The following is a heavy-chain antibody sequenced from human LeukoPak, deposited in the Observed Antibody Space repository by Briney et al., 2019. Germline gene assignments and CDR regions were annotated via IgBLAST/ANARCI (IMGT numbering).Heavy chain of an antibody. CDR2: INHSRST. CDR1: GGSFSGYY. D-gene: IGHD3-10*01. Sequence: SETLSLTCAVYGGSFSGYYWSWIRQPPGKGLEWIGEINHSRSTNYNPSLKSRVTISVDTSKNQFSLKLSSVTAADTAVYYCARVEEGYGSGRRENYYYYYMDVWGKGTTVTISS. J-gene: IGHJ6*03. CDR3: ARVEEGYGSGRRENYYYYYMDV. V-gene: IGHV4-34*01.